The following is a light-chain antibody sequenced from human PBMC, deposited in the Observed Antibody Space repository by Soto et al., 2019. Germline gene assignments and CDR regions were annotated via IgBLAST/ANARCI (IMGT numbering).Light chain of an antibody. CDR2: GAS. Sequence: VMTHPPATLSMSPGESFTCSCRASQGITRNLAWYQQKPGQAPRLLISGASTGQTGIPARFSGSGSGTDFTLTISSLEPEDFAVYYCQQRSNCPLTFGGGTKVDIK. J-gene: IGKJ4*01. V-gene: IGKV3D-11*01. CDR1: QGITRN. CDR3: QQRSNCPLT.